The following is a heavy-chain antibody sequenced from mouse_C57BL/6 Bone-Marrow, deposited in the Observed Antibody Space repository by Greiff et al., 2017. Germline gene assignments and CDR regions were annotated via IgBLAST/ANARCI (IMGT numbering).Heavy chain of an antibody. V-gene: IGHV1-26*01. CDR3: ARGYDVWFAY. D-gene: IGHD2-2*01. J-gene: IGHJ3*01. CDR1: GYTFTDYY. Sequence: EVQLQQSGPELVKPGASVKISCKASGYTFTDYYMNWVKQSHGKSLEWIGDINPNNGGTSYNQKFKGKATLTVDKSSSTAYMELRSLTSEDSSVYYCARGYDVWFAYWGQVTLVTVSA. CDR2: INPNNGGT.